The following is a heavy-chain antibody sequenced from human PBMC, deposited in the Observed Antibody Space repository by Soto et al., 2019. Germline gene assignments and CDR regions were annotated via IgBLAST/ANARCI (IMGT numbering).Heavy chain of an antibody. J-gene: IGHJ3*02. CDR3: ARGYYYGSGSYYQSGAFDI. D-gene: IGHD3-10*01. CDR1: GYSFTSYW. CDR2: IDPSDSYT. Sequence: GESLKISCKGSGYSFTSYWISWVRQMPGKGLEWMGRIDPSDSYTNYSPSFQGHVTISADKSISTAYLQWSSLKASDTAMYYCARGYYYGSGSYYQSGAFDIWGQGTMVTVSS. V-gene: IGHV5-10-1*01.